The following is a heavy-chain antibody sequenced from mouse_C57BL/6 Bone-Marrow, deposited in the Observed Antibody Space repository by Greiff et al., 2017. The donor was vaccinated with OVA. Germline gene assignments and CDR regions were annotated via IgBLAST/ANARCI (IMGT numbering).Heavy chain of an antibody. Sequence: VKLQQPGAELVMPGASVKLSCKASGYTFTSYWMHWVKQRPGQGLEWIGEIDPSDSYTNYNQKFKGKSTLAVDKSSSTAYMQLSRLTSEDSAVYYCAKAGPYYFDYWGQGTTLTVSS. J-gene: IGHJ2*01. CDR1: GYTFTSYW. D-gene: IGHD3-2*02. CDR2: IDPSDSYT. V-gene: IGHV1-69*01. CDR3: AKAGPYYFDY.